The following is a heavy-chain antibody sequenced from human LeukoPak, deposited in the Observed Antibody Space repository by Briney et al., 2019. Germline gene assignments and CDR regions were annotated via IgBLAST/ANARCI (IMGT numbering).Heavy chain of an antibody. J-gene: IGHJ4*02. CDR1: GFTFSHFG. D-gene: IGHD4-11*01. Sequence: GTSLRLSCDASGFTFSHFGMHWVRQAPGKGLEWVAVIWSDATNEYYADSVKGRFTISRDNFKNTVSLQMNSLRAEDTAVYYCAEDAQRGFDYSNSLEHWGQGSLVTVSS. CDR2: IWSDATNE. V-gene: IGHV3-33*06. CDR3: AEDAQRGFDYSNSLEH.